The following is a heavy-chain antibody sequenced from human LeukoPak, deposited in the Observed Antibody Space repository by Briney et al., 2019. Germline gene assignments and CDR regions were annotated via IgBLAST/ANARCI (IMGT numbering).Heavy chain of an antibody. D-gene: IGHD2-21*01. Sequence: PSETLSLTCTVSGESISSYYWSWIRQPPGKGLEWIGYIFYSGSTNSNPSLKSRVTISVDTSKNQFSLNLSSVTAADTAVYYCARHGAAYSFDYWGQGTLVTVSS. J-gene: IGHJ4*02. CDR1: GESISSYY. CDR2: IFYSGST. V-gene: IGHV4-59*08. CDR3: ARHGAAYSFDY.